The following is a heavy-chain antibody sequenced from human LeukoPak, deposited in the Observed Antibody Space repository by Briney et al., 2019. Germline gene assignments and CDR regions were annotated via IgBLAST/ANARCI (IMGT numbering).Heavy chain of an antibody. V-gene: IGHV1-69*13. D-gene: IGHD4-17*01. Sequence: GASVKVSCKASGGTFSSYAISWVRQAPGQGLKWMGGIIPIFGTANYAQKCQGRVTITADESTSTAYMELSSLRSEDTAVYYCARVAVTTHYYYYYMDVWGKGTTVTISS. J-gene: IGHJ6*03. CDR3: ARVAVTTHYYYYYMDV. CDR1: GGTFSSYA. CDR2: IIPIFGTA.